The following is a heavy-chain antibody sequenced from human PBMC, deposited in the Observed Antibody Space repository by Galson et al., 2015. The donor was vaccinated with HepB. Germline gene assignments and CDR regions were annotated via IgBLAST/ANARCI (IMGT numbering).Heavy chain of an antibody. CDR3: AREISITMIVVGFYGMDV. D-gene: IGHD3-22*01. CDR1: GFTFSSYG. Sequence: SLRLSCAASGFTFSSYGMHWVRQAPGKGLEWVAVIWYDGSNKYYADSVKGRFTISRDNSKNTLYLQMNSLRAEDTAVYYCAREISITMIVVGFYGMDVWGQGTTVTVSS. J-gene: IGHJ6*02. CDR2: IWYDGSNK. V-gene: IGHV3-33*08.